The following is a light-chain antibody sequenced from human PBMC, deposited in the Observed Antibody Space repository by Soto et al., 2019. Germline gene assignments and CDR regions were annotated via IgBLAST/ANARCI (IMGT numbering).Light chain of an antibody. CDR1: QNVYNNY. V-gene: IGKV3-20*01. Sequence: VLTQSPDTMSLSPGERATLSCRTSQNVYNNYLAWYQQRPGQAPRLLIYGVFNRAAGIPDRFSGSGSGTHFTLTISGLEAEDSAVYYWQHYYGSPRTFCQGTNLEIK. CDR3: QHYYGSPRT. CDR2: GVF. J-gene: IGKJ2*01.